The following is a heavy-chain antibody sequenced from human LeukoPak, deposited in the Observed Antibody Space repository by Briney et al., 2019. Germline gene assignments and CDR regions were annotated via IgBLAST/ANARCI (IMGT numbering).Heavy chain of an antibody. Sequence: SETLSLTCTVSGGSIISYYWSWIRQPPGKGLEWIGYFFYSGSTTYNPSLKSRVTISADTSKNQFPLKLSSVTAAGTAVYYCARGPRYCSSTSCYRPYYFDYWGQGTLVTVSS. J-gene: IGHJ4*02. CDR3: ARGPRYCSSTSCYRPYYFDY. V-gene: IGHV4-59*08. D-gene: IGHD2-2*02. CDR1: GGSIISYY. CDR2: FFYSGST.